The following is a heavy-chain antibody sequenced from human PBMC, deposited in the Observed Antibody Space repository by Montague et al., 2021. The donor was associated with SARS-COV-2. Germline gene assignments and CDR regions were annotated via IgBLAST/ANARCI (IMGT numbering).Heavy chain of an antibody. CDR1: GASVGSSD. J-gene: IGHJ3*02. V-gene: IGHV4-59*02. D-gene: IGHD1-14*01. CDR2: FYSVGST. CDR3: ARETMTADAFDI. Sequence: SETLSLTCTVSGASVGSSDWGWIRQSPGKGLEWIGYFYSVGSTDYNHYLKSRAAISRDTSKNQFSLKVRSVTAADTAVYYCARETMTADAFDIWGQGTMVTVSS.